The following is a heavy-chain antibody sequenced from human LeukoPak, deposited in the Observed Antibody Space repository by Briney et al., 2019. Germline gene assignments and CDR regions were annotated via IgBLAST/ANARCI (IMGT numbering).Heavy chain of an antibody. CDR2: ISSRRSYI. CDR3: ARAPGYGAAYYFDY. V-gene: IGHV3-21*01. CDR1: GLTFSNYI. J-gene: IGHJ4*02. Sequence: GGSLRLSCALSGLTFSNYIMNWVRQAPAKGRDGVSSISSRRSYIHYADSVKGRFTISRDNAKNSLSLQMNSLRAEDTAVYYCARAPGYGAAYYFDYWGQGTLVTVSS. D-gene: IGHD1-1*01.